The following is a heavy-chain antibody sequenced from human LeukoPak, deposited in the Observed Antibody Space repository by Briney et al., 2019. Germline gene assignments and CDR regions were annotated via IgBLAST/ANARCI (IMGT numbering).Heavy chain of an antibody. D-gene: IGHD2-21*02. CDR1: GYTFTGYY. Sequence: ALVKVSCKASGYTFTGYYMHWVRQAPGQGLEWMGRINPNSGGTNYAQKFQGRVTMTRDTSISTAYMELSRLRSDDTAVYYCARAVVVTAPLDYWGQGTLVTVSS. CDR3: ARAVVVTAPLDY. J-gene: IGHJ4*02. V-gene: IGHV1-2*06. CDR2: INPNSGGT.